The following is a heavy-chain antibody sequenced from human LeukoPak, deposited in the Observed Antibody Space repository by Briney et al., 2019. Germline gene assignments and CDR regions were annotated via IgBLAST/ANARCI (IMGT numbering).Heavy chain of an antibody. Sequence: SETLSLTCAVYGGSFSGYYWSWIRQPPGKGLEWIGEINHSGSTNYNPSLKSRVTISVDTSKNQFSLKLGSVTAADTAVYYCARVIQRYDYVWGSYRYGMDVWGQGTTVTVSS. J-gene: IGHJ6*01. V-gene: IGHV4-34*01. CDR3: ARVIQRYDYVWGSYRYGMDV. D-gene: IGHD3-16*02. CDR2: INHSGST. CDR1: GGSFSGYY.